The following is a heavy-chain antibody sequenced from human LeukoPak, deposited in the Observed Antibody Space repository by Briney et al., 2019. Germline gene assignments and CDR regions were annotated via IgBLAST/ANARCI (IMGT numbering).Heavy chain of an antibody. CDR1: GYTFTGHY. CDR2: INPNTGGT. Sequence: GASVKVSCKASGYTFTGHYIHWVRQAPGQGFEWMGWINPNTGGTDYAQKFQGRIAISTYTSISTTYMELSSLRSDDTALYYCARDLATIDGIAWYYFENWGQGTLVTVS. J-gene: IGHJ4*02. D-gene: IGHD5-12*01. V-gene: IGHV1-2*02. CDR3: ARDLATIDGIAWYYFEN.